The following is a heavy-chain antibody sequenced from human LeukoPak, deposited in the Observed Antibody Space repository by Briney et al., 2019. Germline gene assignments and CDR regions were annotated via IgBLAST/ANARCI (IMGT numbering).Heavy chain of an antibody. V-gene: IGHV3-9*01. J-gene: IGHJ6*03. Sequence: PGRSLRLSCAASGFNFVDYAMHWVRQVPGKGLEWVSGISYNSGTIVYADSVKGRFTISRDNARNSLYLQMNSLRAEDTAVYYCSRDPKGYYYMDVWGKGTTVTISS. CDR2: ISYNSGTI. CDR3: SRDPKGYYYMDV. CDR1: GFNFVDYA.